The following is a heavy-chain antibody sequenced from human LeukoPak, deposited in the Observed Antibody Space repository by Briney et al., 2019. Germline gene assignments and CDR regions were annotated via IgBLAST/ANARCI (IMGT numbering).Heavy chain of an antibody. Sequence: GGSLRLSCAASGFTFSTSGMSWVRQAPGKGLVWVSRINSDGSSTSYADSVKGRFTISRDNAKNTLYLQMNSLRAEDTAVYYCARRAAAGTDNWFDPWGQGTLVTVSS. V-gene: IGHV3-74*01. CDR2: INSDGSST. J-gene: IGHJ5*02. CDR1: GFTFSTSG. CDR3: ARRAAAGTDNWFDP. D-gene: IGHD6-13*01.